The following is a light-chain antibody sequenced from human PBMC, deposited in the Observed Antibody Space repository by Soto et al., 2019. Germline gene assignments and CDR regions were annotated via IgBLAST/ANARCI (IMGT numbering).Light chain of an antibody. J-gene: IGLJ1*01. CDR2: DDG. CDR1: NIGGKS. V-gene: IGLV3-21*02. CDR3: QVWDNNYDHYV. Sequence: SYELAQPPSVSVAPGQTARITCGVNNIGGKSLHWYQQKPGQAPVLVVYDDGDRPSGIPERFSGSNSGNTATLTISRVEAGDEADYYCQVWDNNYDHYVFGTGTKVTVL.